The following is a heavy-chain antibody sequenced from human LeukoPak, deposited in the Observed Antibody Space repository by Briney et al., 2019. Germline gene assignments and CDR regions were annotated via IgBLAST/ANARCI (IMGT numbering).Heavy chain of an antibody. CDR2: INHSGST. V-gene: IGHV4-34*01. D-gene: IGHD6-13*01. J-gene: IGHJ6*03. CDR1: GGSFSGYY. Sequence: SETLSLTCAVYGGSFSGYYWSWIRQPPGKGLEWIGEINHSGSTNYNPSLKSRVTISVDTSKNQFSLKLSSVTAADTAVYYCARDRIAAGYYYYYYMDVWGKGTTVTVSS. CDR3: ARDRIAAGYYYYYYMDV.